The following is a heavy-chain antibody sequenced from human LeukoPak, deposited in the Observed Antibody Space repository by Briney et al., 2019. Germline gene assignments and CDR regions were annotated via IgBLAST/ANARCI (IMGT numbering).Heavy chain of an antibody. V-gene: IGHV4-59*01. CDR2: IYYSGST. CDR3: ARAADFDWLRFDY. CDR1: GGSISSYY. J-gene: IGHJ4*02. Sequence: PSETLSLTCTVSGGSISSYYWSWIRQPPGKGLEWIGYIYYSGSTNYNPSLKSRVTISVDTSKNQFSLKLSSVTAADTAVYYCARAADFDWLRFDYWGQGTLVTVSS. D-gene: IGHD3-9*01.